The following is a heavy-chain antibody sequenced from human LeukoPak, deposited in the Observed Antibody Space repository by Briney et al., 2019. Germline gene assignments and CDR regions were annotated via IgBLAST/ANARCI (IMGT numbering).Heavy chain of an antibody. CDR2: IIPIFGTA. J-gene: IGHJ4*02. CDR1: GGTFSSYA. Sequence: SVKVSCKASGGTFSSYAISWVRQAPGQGLELMGGIIPIFGTANYAQKFQGRVTITTDESTSTAYMELSSLRSEDTAVYYSARGHRARPRAVAGTGEDYWGQGTLVTVSS. D-gene: IGHD6-19*01. V-gene: IGHV1-69*05. CDR3: ARGHRARPRAVAGTGEDY.